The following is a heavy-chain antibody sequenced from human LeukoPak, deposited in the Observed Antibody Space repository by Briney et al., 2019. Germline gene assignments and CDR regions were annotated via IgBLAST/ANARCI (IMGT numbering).Heavy chain of an antibody. V-gene: IGHV3-21*01. CDR1: GFTFSSYW. J-gene: IGHJ4*02. CDR3: ARDFSADCSSTSCFQYYFDY. D-gene: IGHD2-2*01. CDR2: ISSSSSYI. Sequence: GGSLRLSCAASGFTFSSYWMSWVRQAPGKGLEWVSSISSSSSYIYYADSVKGRFTISRDNAKNSLYLQMNSLRAEDTAVYYCARDFSADCSSTSCFQYYFDYWGQGTLVTVSS.